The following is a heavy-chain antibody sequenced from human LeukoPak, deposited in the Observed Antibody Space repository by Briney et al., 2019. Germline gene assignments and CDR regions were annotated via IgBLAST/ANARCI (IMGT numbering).Heavy chain of an antibody. CDR1: GFTFSSYA. CDR2: IYSGGST. CDR3: ARSMVRGVSPIDY. D-gene: IGHD3-10*01. J-gene: IGHJ4*02. V-gene: IGHV3-53*01. Sequence: PGGSLRLSCAASGFTFSSYAMHWVRQAPGKGLEWVAVIYSGGSTYYADSVKGRFTISRDKSKNTLYLQMNSLRAEDTAVYYCARSMVRGVSPIDYWGQGTLVTVSS.